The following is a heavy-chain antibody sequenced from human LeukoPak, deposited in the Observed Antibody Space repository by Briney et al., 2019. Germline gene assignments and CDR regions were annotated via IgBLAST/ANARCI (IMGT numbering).Heavy chain of an antibody. CDR3: AKTYMWSIDAFHI. D-gene: IGHD2-8*02. CDR2: ITARADST. J-gene: IGHJ3*02. V-gene: IGHV3-23*01. CDR1: GFXFSNYA. Sequence: GGSLRLSCAASGFXFSNYAISWVRQAPGKGLEWVSGITARADSTYCADSVKGRVTISRDNSKNTLFLQLNSLRAEDAAVYYCAKTYMWSIDAFHIWGQGTMVTVSS.